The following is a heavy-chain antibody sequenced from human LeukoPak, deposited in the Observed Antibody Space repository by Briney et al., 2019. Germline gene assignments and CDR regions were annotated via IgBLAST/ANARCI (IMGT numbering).Heavy chain of an antibody. Sequence: SQTLPLTCTVSGGSISSGDYYWSWIRQPPGKGLEWIGYIYYSGSTYYNPSLKSRVTISVDTSKNQFSLKLSSVTAADTAVYYCARDLGGLGELSAPTWGQGTLVTVSS. CDR2: IYYSGST. D-gene: IGHD3-16*02. CDR1: GGSISSGDYY. J-gene: IGHJ5*02. CDR3: ARDLGGLGELSAPT. V-gene: IGHV4-30-4*01.